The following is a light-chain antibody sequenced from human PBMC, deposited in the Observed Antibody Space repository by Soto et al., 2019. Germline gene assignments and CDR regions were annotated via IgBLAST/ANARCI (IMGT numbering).Light chain of an antibody. Sequence: EIVLAQSPGTLSLSPGERATLSCRASQSVTSSFLAWYQQKPGQAPRLLIYGASRRATGIPDRFTGSGSGTDFTLTISRLEPEDFAVYYCQQYVSSPCAFGQGTRVDI. J-gene: IGKJ1*01. V-gene: IGKV3-20*01. CDR2: GAS. CDR1: QSVTSSF. CDR3: QQYVSSPCA.